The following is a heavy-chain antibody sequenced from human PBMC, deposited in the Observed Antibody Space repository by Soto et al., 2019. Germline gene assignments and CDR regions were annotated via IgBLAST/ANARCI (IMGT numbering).Heavy chain of an antibody. D-gene: IGHD3-3*01. J-gene: IGHJ6*02. CDR3: ARVLSTIFGVVRRTHYYYGMDV. Sequence: ASVKVSCKASGGTFSSYAISWVRQAPGQGLEWMGGIFPIFGTANYAQRFQGRVTITADKSTSTAYMELSSLRSEDTAVYYCARVLSTIFGVVRRTHYYYGMDVWGQGTTVTVSS. CDR1: GGTFSSYA. CDR2: IFPIFGTA. V-gene: IGHV1-69*06.